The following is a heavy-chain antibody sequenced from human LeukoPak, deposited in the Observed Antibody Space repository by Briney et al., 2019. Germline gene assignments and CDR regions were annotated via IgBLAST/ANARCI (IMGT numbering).Heavy chain of an antibody. J-gene: IGHJ4*02. D-gene: IGHD6-13*01. CDR2: MNPNSGNT. Sequence: ASVKVSCKASGYTFTSYDINWVRQATGQGLEWMGWMNPNSGNTGYAQKFQGRVTITRNTSIGTAYMELSSLRSEDTAVYYCARVSSRQQLVEIDYWGQGTLVTVSS. CDR3: ARVSSRQQLVEIDY. CDR1: GYTFTSYD. V-gene: IGHV1-8*03.